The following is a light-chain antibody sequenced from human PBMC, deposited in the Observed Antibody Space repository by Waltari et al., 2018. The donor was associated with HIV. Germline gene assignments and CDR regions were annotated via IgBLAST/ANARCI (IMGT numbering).Light chain of an antibody. J-gene: IGLJ2*01. CDR1: RRHVGGYNY. V-gene: IGLV2-14*01. CDR2: EVS. Sequence: QSALTQPASVSGSPGQSITIPCTGTRRHVGGYNYVSWYQQHPGKAPKLMIYEVSNRPSGVSNRFSGSKSGNTASLTISGLQAEDEADYYCSSYTSSSTRVFGGGTKLTVL. CDR3: SSYTSSSTRV.